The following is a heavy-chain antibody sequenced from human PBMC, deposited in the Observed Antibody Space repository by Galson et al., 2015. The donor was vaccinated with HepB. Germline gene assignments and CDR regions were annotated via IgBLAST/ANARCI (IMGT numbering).Heavy chain of an antibody. J-gene: IGHJ4*02. CDR2: IYPGDSDT. D-gene: IGHD3-3*01. Sequence: QSGAEVKKPGESLKISCKGSGYSFTSYWIGWVRQMPGKGLEWMGVIYPGDSDTRYSPSFQGQVTISADKSISTAYLQWSSLKASDTAMYYCARQAGHYDFWSGYYPIPFDYWGQGTLVTVSS. CDR1: GYSFTSYW. V-gene: IGHV5-51*01. CDR3: ARQAGHYDFWSGYYPIPFDY.